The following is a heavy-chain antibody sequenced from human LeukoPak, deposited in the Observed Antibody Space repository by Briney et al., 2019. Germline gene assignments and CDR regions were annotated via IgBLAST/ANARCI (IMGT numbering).Heavy chain of an antibody. D-gene: IGHD1-1*01. V-gene: IGHV3-23*01. CDR3: ARVPSWKGYMDV. Sequence: GGSLRLSCAASGFTFSNYAMSWVRQAPGKGLEWVSVISGSGGRTYYADSVKGRFTISRDNSRNTVYLQMTSLRAEDTAVYYCARVPSWKGYMDVWGKGTTVTVSS. J-gene: IGHJ6*03. CDR1: GFTFSNYA. CDR2: ISGSGGRT.